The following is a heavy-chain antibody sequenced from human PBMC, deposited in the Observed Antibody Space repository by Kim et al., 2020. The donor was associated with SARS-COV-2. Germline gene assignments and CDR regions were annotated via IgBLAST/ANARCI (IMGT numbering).Heavy chain of an antibody. CDR3: ARETLITIIRGVITEGAVHY. V-gene: IGHV4-39*07. D-gene: IGHD3-10*01. Sequence: SETLSLTCTVSGDSIRSSSYYWGWIRQPPGKGLEWIGNIYYSGSTYYNPSLKSRVTISVDTSKNQFSLKLSSLTAADTAVYYCARETLITIIRGVITEGAVHYWGQGTLVTVSS. J-gene: IGHJ4*02. CDR2: IYYSGST. CDR1: GDSIRSSSYY.